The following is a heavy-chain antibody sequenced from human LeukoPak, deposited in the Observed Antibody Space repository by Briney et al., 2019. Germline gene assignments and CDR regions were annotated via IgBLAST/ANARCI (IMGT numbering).Heavy chain of an antibody. V-gene: IGHV3-66*01. D-gene: IGHD5-18*01. CDR3: AREARGYSSPGWFDP. CDR2: IYSGGST. CDR1: GFTVSSNY. Sequence: AGGSLRLSCAASGFTVSSNYMSWVRQAPGKGLEWVSVIYSGGSTYYADSVKGRFTISRDNSKNTLYLQMNSLRAEDTAVYYCAREARGYSSPGWFDPWGQGTLVTVSS. J-gene: IGHJ5*02.